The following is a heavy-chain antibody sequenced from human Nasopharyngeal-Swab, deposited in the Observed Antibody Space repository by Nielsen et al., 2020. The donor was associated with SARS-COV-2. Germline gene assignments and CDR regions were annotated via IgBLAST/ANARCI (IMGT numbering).Heavy chain of an antibody. CDR2: ISSSGSTI. CDR1: GFTFSSYE. J-gene: IGHJ6*02. D-gene: IGHD3-16*01. Sequence: GESLKISCAASGFTFSSYEMNWVRQAPGKGLEWVSYISSSGSTIYYADSVKGRFTISRDNAKNSLYLQMNSLRAEDTALYYCAKGATERLRGSSDVWGQGTTVTVSS. CDR3: AKGATERLRGSSDV. V-gene: IGHV3-48*03.